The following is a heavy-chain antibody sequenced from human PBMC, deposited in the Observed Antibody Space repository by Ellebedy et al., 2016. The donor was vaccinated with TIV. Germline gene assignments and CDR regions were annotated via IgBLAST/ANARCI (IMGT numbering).Heavy chain of an antibody. CDR3: ARKTGTSISGWFDP. CDR1: GFTFSSHA. V-gene: IGHV3-48*02. J-gene: IGHJ5*02. D-gene: IGHD1-20*01. CDR2: ISSSGSSI. Sequence: PGGSLRLSCATSGFTFSSHAMSWVRQAPGKGLEWVFYISSSGSSIYYAASVNGLFTISRDNAKNSLYLQMSSLRDEDTAVYYCARKTGTSISGWFDPWGQGTLVTVSS.